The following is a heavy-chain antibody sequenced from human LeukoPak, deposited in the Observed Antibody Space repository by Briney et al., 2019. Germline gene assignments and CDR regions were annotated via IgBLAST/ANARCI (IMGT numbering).Heavy chain of an antibody. CDR1: GSSISSGYY. CDR3: AREVVEVRYRDYDEEEYYYYYYMDV. D-gene: IGHD5-12*01. V-gene: IGHV4-38-2*02. Sequence: SETLSLTCTVSGSSISSGYYWGWIRQPPGKGLEWIGSVYQSGSTHYNPSLKSRVTVSIDKSKNQFSLKLISVTAADTALYYCAREVVEVRYRDYDEEEYYYYYYMDVWGKGTTVTVSS. CDR2: VYQSGST. J-gene: IGHJ6*03.